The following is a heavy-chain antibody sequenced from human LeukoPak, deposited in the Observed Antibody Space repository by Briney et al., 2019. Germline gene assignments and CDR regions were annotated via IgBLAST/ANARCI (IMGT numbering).Heavy chain of an antibody. CDR2: INHSGST. CDR3: ATSGGTLGPTNYFAY. D-gene: IGHD3-16*01. Sequence: SETLSLAYALDGESFPGDCSSCVRQPPGKGLEWIGEINHSGSTNYNPSLKSRVTISVDTSKNQFSLKLSSVTAADTAVYYCATSGGTLGPTNYFAYWGQGTLVTVSS. V-gene: IGHV4-34*01. CDR1: GESFPGDC. J-gene: IGHJ4*02.